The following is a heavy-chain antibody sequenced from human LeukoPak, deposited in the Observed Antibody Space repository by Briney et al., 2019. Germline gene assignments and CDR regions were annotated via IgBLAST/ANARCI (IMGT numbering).Heavy chain of an antibody. Sequence: SETLSLTCAVYGGSFSGYYWSWIRQPPGKGLEWIGEINHSGSTNYNPSPTSRVTISLYKSKNRFSLKLSSVTAADTAVYYCARGRKTAARERHFDYWGQGTLVTVSS. J-gene: IGHJ4*02. D-gene: IGHD2-2*01. V-gene: IGHV4-34*01. CDR1: GGSFSGYY. CDR2: INHSGST. CDR3: ARGRKTAARERHFDY.